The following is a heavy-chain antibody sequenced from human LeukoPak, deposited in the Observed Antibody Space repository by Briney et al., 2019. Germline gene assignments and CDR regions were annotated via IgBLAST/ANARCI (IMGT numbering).Heavy chain of an antibody. D-gene: IGHD2-21*02. CDR1: GFSFSSYL. J-gene: IGHJ4*02. V-gene: IGHV3-7*01. CDR2: IKQDGSEK. CDR3: ARGHHIVVVTAPNYFDY. Sequence: GSLRLCCAASGFSFSSYLLSWLRQAPGWRLEWLSNIKQDGSEKYYVDSVKGRFTISRDNAKNSLYLQMNSLRAEDTAVYYCARGHHIVVVTAPNYFDYWGQGTLVTVSS.